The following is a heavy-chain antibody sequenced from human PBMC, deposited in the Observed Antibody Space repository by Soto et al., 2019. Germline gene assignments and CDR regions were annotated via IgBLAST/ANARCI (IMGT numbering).Heavy chain of an antibody. D-gene: IGHD4-17*01. J-gene: IGHJ3*01. CDR3: AGESTDGDFVDAFEV. CDR1: GFSVSINY. CDR2: IYSGGTT. V-gene: IGHV3-66*01. Sequence: ELQLVESGGGLVQPGGSLRLSCAASGFSVSINYVNWVRQAPGKGLEWVSVIYSGGTTHYADSVKGRFTISRDTSKNTLYLQMNSLRVEDTAVYYCAGESTDGDFVDAFEVWGQGTMVTVSS.